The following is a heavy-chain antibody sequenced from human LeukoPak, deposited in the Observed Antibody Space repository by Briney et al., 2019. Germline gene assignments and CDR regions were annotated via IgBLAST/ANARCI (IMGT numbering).Heavy chain of an antibody. CDR3: ARGSSMSEYYYYYYYMDV. CDR1: GGSISRYY. V-gene: IGHV4-59*01. J-gene: IGHJ6*03. CDR2: IYYSGST. D-gene: IGHD5/OR15-5a*01. Sequence: SETLSLTCTVSGGSISRYYWSWIRQPPGKGLEWIGYIYYSGSTNYNPSLKSRVTISVDTSKNQFSLKLSSVTAADAAVYYCARGSSMSEYYYYYYYMDVWGKGTTVTISS.